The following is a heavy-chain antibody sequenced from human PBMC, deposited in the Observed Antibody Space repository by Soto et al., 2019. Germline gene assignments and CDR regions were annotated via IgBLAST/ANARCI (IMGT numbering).Heavy chain of an antibody. J-gene: IGHJ1*01. CDR2: ISYDGSNK. CDR3: ASDYDYGGNSWEYFQH. D-gene: IGHD4-17*01. CDR1: GFTFSSYA. V-gene: IGHV3-30-3*01. Sequence: QVQLVESGGGVVQPGRSLRLSCAASGFTFSSYAMHWVRQAPGKGLEWVAVISYDGSNKYYADSVKGRFTISRDNSKNTLYLQMNSLRAEDTAVYYCASDYDYGGNSWEYFQHWGQGTLVTVSS.